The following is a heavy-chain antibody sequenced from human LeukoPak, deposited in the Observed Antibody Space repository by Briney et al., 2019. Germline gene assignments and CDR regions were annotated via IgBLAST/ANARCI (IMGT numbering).Heavy chain of an antibody. J-gene: IGHJ4*02. Sequence: GGSLRLSCAASGFTFSTYCMHWVRQAPGKGPMWVSRICPDGTVTNYADSMKARFIISRDNARNTVYLQMNSLRVEDTAVYYCVRDFRSADYWGQGTLVTVSS. CDR1: GFTFSTYC. CDR3: VRDFRSADY. CDR2: ICPDGTVT. V-gene: IGHV3-74*01.